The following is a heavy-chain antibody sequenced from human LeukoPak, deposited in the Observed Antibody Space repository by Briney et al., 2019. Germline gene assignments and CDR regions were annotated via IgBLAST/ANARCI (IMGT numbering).Heavy chain of an antibody. Sequence: GGSLRLSCAASGFTFSSYWMSWVRQAPGKGLEWVANIRQDESEKYYVDSVKGRFTISRDNAKHSLYLQMDSLRAEDTAVYYCARAAATHYDSSGYYPDAFDIWGQGTMVTVSS. CDR3: ARAAATHYDSSGYYPDAFDI. D-gene: IGHD3-22*01. CDR1: GFTFSSYW. J-gene: IGHJ3*02. CDR2: IRQDESEK. V-gene: IGHV3-7*01.